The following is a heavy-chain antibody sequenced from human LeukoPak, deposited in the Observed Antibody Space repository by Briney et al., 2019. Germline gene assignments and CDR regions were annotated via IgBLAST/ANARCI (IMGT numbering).Heavy chain of an antibody. CDR3: ARGHQGTMIVVVISSYFDY. V-gene: IGHV1-46*01. CDR2: INPSGGST. Sequence: GASVKVSCKASGYTFTSYYMHWVRQAPGQGLEWMGIINPSGGSTSYAQKFQGRVTMTRDTSTSTVYMELSSLRSEDTAVYYCARGHQGTMIVVVISSYFDYWGQGTLVTVSS. D-gene: IGHD3-22*01. CDR1: GYTFTSYY. J-gene: IGHJ4*02.